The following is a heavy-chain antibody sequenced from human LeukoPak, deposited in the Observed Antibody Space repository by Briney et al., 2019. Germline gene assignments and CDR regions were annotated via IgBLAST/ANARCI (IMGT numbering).Heavy chain of an antibody. CDR3: LRDLNWSLDQ. V-gene: IGHV3-74*01. D-gene: IGHD1-20*01. J-gene: IGHJ4*02. CDR2: IKSDGITI. Sequence: GSLRLSCAASGFTFSNYMMHWVRQAPGKGLVWVSRIKSDGITITYADSVKGRLTISRDNAKNTLYLQMNSLRAEDTAVYYCLRDLNWSLDQWGQGTLVTVSS. CDR1: GFTFSNYM.